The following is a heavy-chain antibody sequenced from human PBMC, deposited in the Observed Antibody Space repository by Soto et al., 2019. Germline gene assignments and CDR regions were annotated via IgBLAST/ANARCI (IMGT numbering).Heavy chain of an antibody. CDR1: GGTFTKYA. Sequence: QVQLVQSGAAVRKPGSSVKVSCKASGGTFTKYAITWVRQAPRQGLEWMGGIVPLPSTTHYAQKFRGRVTISADESTSTAYLELSSLRSEDTAVYYCASGVGGLGGSSGWPDYAFDVWGQGTMVIVSS. CDR3: ASGVGGLGGSSGWPDYAFDV. J-gene: IGHJ3*01. D-gene: IGHD6-19*01. CDR2: IVPLPSTT. V-gene: IGHV1-69*01.